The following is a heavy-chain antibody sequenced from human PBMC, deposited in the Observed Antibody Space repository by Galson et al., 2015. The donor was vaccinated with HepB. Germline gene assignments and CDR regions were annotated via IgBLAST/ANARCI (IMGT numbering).Heavy chain of an antibody. V-gene: IGHV3-23*01. CDR2: ISSSGGAT. J-gene: IGHJ6*02. Sequence: SLRLSCAASGFSFSSYAMNWVRQAPGRGLEWVSGISSSGGATYFADSVKGRLTTSRDNSNNMLYLQMNNLRAEDTAVYHCAKYVEVSTINRYGLDVWGQGTTVTVSS. CDR3: AKYVEVSTINRYGLDV. D-gene: IGHD5/OR15-5a*01. CDR1: GFSFSSYA.